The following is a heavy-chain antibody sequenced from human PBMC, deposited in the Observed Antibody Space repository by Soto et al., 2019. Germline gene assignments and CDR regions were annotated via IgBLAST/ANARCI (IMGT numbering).Heavy chain of an antibody. V-gene: IGHV1-2*04. J-gene: IGHJ6*01. CDR1: GYTFTGYY. Sequence: ASVKVSCKASGYTFTGYYMHWVRQAPGQGLEWMGWINPNSGGTNYAQKFQGWVTMTRDTSISTAYMELSRLRSNDTAVYYCARTISGYDFDGMDVWGQGTTVTVFS. CDR3: ARTISGYDFDGMDV. D-gene: IGHD5-12*01. CDR2: INPNSGGT.